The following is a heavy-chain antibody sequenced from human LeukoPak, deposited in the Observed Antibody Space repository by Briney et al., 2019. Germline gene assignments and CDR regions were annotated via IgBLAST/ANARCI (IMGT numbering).Heavy chain of an antibody. D-gene: IGHD6-13*01. Sequence: PGGSLRLSCAASGFTFSSYGMRWVRQAPGKGLEWVAVISYDGSNKYYADSVKGRFTISRDNSKNTLYLQMNSLRAEDTAVYYCAKAVAAAEDRAFDYWGQGTLVTVSS. CDR3: AKAVAAAEDRAFDY. V-gene: IGHV3-30*18. CDR2: ISYDGSNK. CDR1: GFTFSSYG. J-gene: IGHJ4*02.